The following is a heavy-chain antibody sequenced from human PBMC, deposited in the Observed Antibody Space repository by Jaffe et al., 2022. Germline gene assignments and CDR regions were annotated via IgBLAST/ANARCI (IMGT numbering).Heavy chain of an antibody. D-gene: IGHD3-10*01. V-gene: IGHV3-23*01. CDR3: AAYYGSGTLGGY. CDR2: ISGSGGST. J-gene: IGHJ4*02. Sequence: EVQLLESGGGLVQPGGSLRLSCAASGFTFSSYAMSWVRQAPGKGLEWVSAISGSGGSTYYADSVKGRFTISRDNSKNTLYLQMNSLRAEDTAVYYCAAYYGSGTLGGYWGQGTLVTVSS. CDR1: GFTFSSYA.